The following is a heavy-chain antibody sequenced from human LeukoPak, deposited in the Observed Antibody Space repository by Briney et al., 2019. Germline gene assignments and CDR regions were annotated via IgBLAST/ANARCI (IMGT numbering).Heavy chain of an antibody. CDR2: ISAYNGNT. V-gene: IGHV1-18*01. D-gene: IGHD3-22*01. Sequence: ASVKVSCKASGYTFTSYGISWVRQAPGQGLEWMGWISAYNGNTNYAQKLQGRVTMTTDTSTSTAYMELRSLRSGDTAVYYCARLAGYYDSSGYYPFDYWGQGTLVTVSS. CDR1: GYTFTSYG. CDR3: ARLAGYYDSSGYYPFDY. J-gene: IGHJ4*02.